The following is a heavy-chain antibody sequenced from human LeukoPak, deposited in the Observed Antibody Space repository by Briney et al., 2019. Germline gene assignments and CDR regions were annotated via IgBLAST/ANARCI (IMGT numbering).Heavy chain of an antibody. CDR2: INHSGST. Sequence: HPSQTLSLTCTVSGGSIYSGDYYWSWIRQPPGKGLEWIGEINHSGSTNYNPSLKSRVTISVDTSKNQFSLKLSSVTAADTAVYYCARFHDYGGEDAFDIWGQGTTVTVSS. J-gene: IGHJ3*02. D-gene: IGHD4-23*01. CDR3: ARFHDYGGEDAFDI. V-gene: IGHV4-30-4*01. CDR1: GGSIYSGDYY.